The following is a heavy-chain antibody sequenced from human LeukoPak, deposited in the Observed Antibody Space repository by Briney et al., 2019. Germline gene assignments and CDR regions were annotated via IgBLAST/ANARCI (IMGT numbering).Heavy chain of an antibody. D-gene: IGHD7-27*01. Sequence: GGSLRLFCAASGFTFSSYGMHWVRQAPGKGLEWVAFIRYDGSNKYYADSVKGRFTISRDNSKNTLYLQMNSLRAEDTAVYYCAKTLGTGTVIDYWGQGTLVTVSS. V-gene: IGHV3-30*02. CDR3: AKTLGTGTVIDY. CDR1: GFTFSSYG. CDR2: IRYDGSNK. J-gene: IGHJ4*02.